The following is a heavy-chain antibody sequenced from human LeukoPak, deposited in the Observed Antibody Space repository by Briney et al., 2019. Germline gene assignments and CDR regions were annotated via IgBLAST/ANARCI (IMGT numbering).Heavy chain of an antibody. V-gene: IGHV4-59*08. CDR1: GGSISSYY. Sequence: SETLSLTCNVSGGSISSYYWSWIRQPPGKGLEWIGYICYSGSTNYNPSLKSRVTTSVDTSKNQFSLKLTSVTAADTAVYYCTRNAGSVGASYDYWGQGTLVTVSS. J-gene: IGHJ4*02. D-gene: IGHD2-15*01. CDR2: ICYSGST. CDR3: TRNAGSVGASYDY.